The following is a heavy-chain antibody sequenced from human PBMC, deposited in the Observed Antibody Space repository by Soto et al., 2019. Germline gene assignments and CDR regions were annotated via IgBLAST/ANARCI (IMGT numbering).Heavy chain of an antibody. D-gene: IGHD6-6*01. J-gene: IGHJ6*02. CDR2: INPSGGST. CDR1: GYTFTSYY. CDR3: ARDPQYSSSYYYYYYGMDV. V-gene: IGHV1-46*01. Sequence: GAAVKVSCKASGYTFTSYYMHWVRQAPGQGLEWMGVINPSGGSTSYAQKFQGRVTMTRDTSTSTVYMELSSLRSEDTAVYYCARDPQYSSSYYYYYYGMDVWGQGTTVTVSS.